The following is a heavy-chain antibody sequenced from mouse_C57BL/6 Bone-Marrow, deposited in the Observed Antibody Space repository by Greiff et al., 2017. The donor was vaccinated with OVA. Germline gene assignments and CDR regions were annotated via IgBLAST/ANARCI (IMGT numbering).Heavy chain of an antibody. V-gene: IGHV5-17*01. CDR1: GFTFSDYG. D-gene: IGHD3-1*01. Sequence: EVKVVESGGGLVKPGGSLKLSCAASGFTFSDYGMHWVRQAPEKGLEWVAYISSGSSTIYYADTVKGRFTISRDKAKNTLFLQMTSLRSEDTAMYYCARQRRAFMDYWGQGTSVTVSS. CDR2: ISSGSSTI. CDR3: ARQRRAFMDY. J-gene: IGHJ4*01.